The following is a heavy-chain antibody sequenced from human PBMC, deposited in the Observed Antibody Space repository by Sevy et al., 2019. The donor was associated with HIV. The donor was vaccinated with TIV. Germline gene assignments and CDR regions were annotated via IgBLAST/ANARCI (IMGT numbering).Heavy chain of an antibody. CDR2: ISGSGGST. CDR1: GFTFSSYA. J-gene: IGHJ4*02. V-gene: IGHV3-23*01. CDR3: AKLGSTVTAPSTIDY. Sequence: RGSLRLSCAASGFTFSSYAMSWVRQAPGKGLEWVSAISGSGGSTYYADSVKGRFTISRDNSKNTLYLQMNSLRAEDTAVYYCAKLGSTVTAPSTIDYWGQGTLVTVSS. D-gene: IGHD4-4*01.